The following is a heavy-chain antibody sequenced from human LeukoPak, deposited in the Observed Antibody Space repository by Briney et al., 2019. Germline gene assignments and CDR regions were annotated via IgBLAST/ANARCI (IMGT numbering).Heavy chain of an antibody. CDR3: ARDRYGDGFAHLDS. J-gene: IGHJ4*02. Sequence: GASVKVSCKASGYTFTSYAIHWVRQALGQGLGWMGWITPSGGTDYPQKFQGRVAITWDTSITTAYMDLSRLTSDDTAMYYCARDRYGDGFAHLDSWGQGALVTVSS. D-gene: IGHD5-24*01. V-gene: IGHV1-2*02. CDR1: GYTFTSYA. CDR2: ITPSGGT.